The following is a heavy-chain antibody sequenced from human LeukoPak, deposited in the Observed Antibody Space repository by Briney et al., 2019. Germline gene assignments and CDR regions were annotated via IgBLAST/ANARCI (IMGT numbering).Heavy chain of an antibody. J-gene: IGHJ6*02. V-gene: IGHV3-7*03. CDR2: INHNGNVD. CDR1: GFTFSSYW. CDR3: ARGGGLDV. D-gene: IGHD3-16*01. Sequence: GGSLRLSCAASGFTFSSYWMNWARLAPGKGLEWVASINHNGNVDYYVDSVKGRFTISRDNAKNSLYLQMSNLRAEDTAVYFCARGGGLDVWGQGATVTVSS.